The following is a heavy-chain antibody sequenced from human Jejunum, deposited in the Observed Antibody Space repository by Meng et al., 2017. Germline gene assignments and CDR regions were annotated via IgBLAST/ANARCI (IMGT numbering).Heavy chain of an antibody. Sequence: QGQLQGSGPGLVGPSETLSLTCTVSGDSVSSDNYYWSWIRQPPGKGLEWIGYVYYSGHTDCNPSLKSRLSISIDTSKNHFSLKLSSVTAADTAVYYCARTPLYSGSYYFDPWGQGALVTVSS. J-gene: IGHJ4*02. CDR3: ARTPLYSGSYYFDP. CDR1: GDSVSSDNYY. CDR2: VYYSGHT. D-gene: IGHD1-26*01. V-gene: IGHV4-61*03.